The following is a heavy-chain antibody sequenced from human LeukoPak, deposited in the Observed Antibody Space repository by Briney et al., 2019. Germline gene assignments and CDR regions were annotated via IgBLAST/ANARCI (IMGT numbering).Heavy chain of an antibody. CDR1: GFTFSSYG. Sequence: PGGSLRLSCAASGFTFSSYGMHWVRQAPGKGLEWVAVIWYDGSNKYYADSVKGRFTISRDNSKNTLYLQMNSLRAEDTAVYYCAREVGSTGAFDIWGQGTMVTVSS. CDR2: IWYDGSNK. J-gene: IGHJ3*02. V-gene: IGHV3-33*01. D-gene: IGHD1-26*01. CDR3: AREVGSTGAFDI.